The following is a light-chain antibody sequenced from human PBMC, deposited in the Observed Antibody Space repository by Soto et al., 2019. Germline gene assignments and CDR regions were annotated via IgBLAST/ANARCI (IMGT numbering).Light chain of an antibody. J-gene: IGLJ1*01. CDR1: SSDVGSYNY. V-gene: IGLV2-14*01. CDR2: QVS. Sequence: QSALTQPASVSGSPGQSITISCTGTSSDVGSYNYVSWYRQHPGKAPKLMIYQVSNRPSGVSNRFSGSKSGNTASLTISGIEAEDEADYYCSSYTSSSSLYVFGTGTKLTVL. CDR3: SSYTSSSSLYV.